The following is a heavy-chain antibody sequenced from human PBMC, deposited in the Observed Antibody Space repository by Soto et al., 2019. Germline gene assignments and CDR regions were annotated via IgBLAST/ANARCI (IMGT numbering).Heavy chain of an antibody. CDR2: IDPSDSYT. J-gene: IGHJ4*02. Sequence: PGESLKISCKGSGYSFTSYWISWVRQMPGKGLEWMGRIDPSDSYTNYSPSFQGHVTISADKSISTAYLQWSSLKASDTAMYYCARYRRGYFDWTPGDFDYWGQGTLVTVSS. D-gene: IGHD3-9*01. CDR1: GYSFTSYW. V-gene: IGHV5-10-1*01. CDR3: ARYRRGYFDWTPGDFDY.